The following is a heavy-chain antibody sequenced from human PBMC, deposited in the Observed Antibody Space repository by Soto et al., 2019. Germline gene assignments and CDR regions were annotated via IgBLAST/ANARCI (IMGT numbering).Heavy chain of an antibody. Sequence: QVQLVQSGAEVKKPGASVKVSCKASGYTFSNYAMHWVRQAPGQRLEWMGWINAGNGNTKYSQKFQGRVTITRDTSASTAYMELSSLRSEDTAVYYCARNAVGTNHFDYWGQGTLVTVSS. V-gene: IGHV1-3*01. D-gene: IGHD1-1*01. CDR2: INAGNGNT. CDR3: ARNAVGTNHFDY. CDR1: GYTFSNYA. J-gene: IGHJ4*02.